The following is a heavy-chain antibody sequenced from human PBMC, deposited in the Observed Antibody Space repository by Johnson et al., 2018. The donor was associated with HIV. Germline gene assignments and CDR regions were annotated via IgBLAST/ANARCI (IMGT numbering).Heavy chain of an antibody. CDR3: AKDQVRFLEWLSAFDI. CDR1: GFTFDDYA. J-gene: IGHJ3*02. CDR2: INWNSGSI. Sequence: VQLVESGGGLVQPGRSLRLSCAASGFTFDDYAMHWVRQAPGKGLEWISGINWNSGSIGYADSVKGRFTISRDNAKNSLSLQMNSLRAEDTALYYCAKDQVRFLEWLSAFDIWGHGTMVTVSS. D-gene: IGHD3-3*01. V-gene: IGHV3-9*01.